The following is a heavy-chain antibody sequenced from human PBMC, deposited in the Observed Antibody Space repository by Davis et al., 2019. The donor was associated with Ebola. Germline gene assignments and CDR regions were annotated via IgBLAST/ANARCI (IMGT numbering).Heavy chain of an antibody. CDR2: ISGYNGKT. D-gene: IGHD3-10*01. CDR3: ARADPGDPEDY. CDR1: GYKFPSYY. V-gene: IGHV1-18*01. J-gene: IGHJ4*02. Sequence: ASVKVSCKASGYKFPSYYIAWVRQAPGRGLEWMGWISGYNGKTKYAERYQGRVSMTTDTSTGTAYMELNSLTSDDTAVYYCARADPGDPEDYWGQGTLVTVSA.